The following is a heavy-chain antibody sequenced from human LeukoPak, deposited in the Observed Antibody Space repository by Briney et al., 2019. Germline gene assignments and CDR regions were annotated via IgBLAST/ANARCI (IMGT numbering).Heavy chain of an antibody. CDR3: ARLSRSWYYFDY. CDR1: GGSISSGGYS. Sequence: PSQTLSLTCAVSGGSISSGGYSWSWIRQPPGKGLEWIGYIYHTGSTNYNPSLKSRVTMSIDTSKNQFSLKLTSVTAADTAVYFCARLSRSWYYFDYWGQGTVVTVSS. V-gene: IGHV4-30-2*01. D-gene: IGHD2-2*01. CDR2: IYHTGST. J-gene: IGHJ4*02.